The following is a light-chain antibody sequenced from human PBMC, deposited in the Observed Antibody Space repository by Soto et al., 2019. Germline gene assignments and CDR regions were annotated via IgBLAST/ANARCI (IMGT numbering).Light chain of an antibody. CDR1: SSDVGSYNL. CDR3: CSYAGSSTFEV. J-gene: IGLJ1*01. V-gene: IGLV2-23*02. Sequence: SALTQPASLSGSPGQSISLSCPGTSSDVGSYNLVSWYQQHPGKAPKLMIYEVSKRPSGVSNRFSGSKSGNTASLTISGLQAEDEADYYCCSYAGSSTFEVFGNGTKVTVL. CDR2: EVS.